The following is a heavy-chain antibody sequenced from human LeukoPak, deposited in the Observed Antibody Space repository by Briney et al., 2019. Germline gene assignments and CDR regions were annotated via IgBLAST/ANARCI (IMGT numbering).Heavy chain of an antibody. Sequence: GESLKISCKGSGYSFTSYWIGWVRQMPGKGLEWMGIIYPGDSDTRYSPSFRGQVTISADKSISTAYLQWSSLKASDTAMYYCARHSGSYYFYYYYYYMDVWGKGTTVTVSS. V-gene: IGHV5-51*01. CDR3: ARHSGSYYFYYYYYYMDV. D-gene: IGHD1-26*01. CDR2: IYPGDSDT. CDR1: GYSFTSYW. J-gene: IGHJ6*03.